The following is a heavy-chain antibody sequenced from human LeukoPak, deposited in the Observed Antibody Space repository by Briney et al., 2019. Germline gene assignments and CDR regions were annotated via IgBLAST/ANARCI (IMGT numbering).Heavy chain of an antibody. Sequence: PSETLSLTCTVSGGSISSSSYYWGWIRQPPGKGLEWIGSIYYSGSTYYNPSLKSRVTISVDTSKNQFSLKLSSVTAADTAVYYCASLFDWLPYPDYWGQGTLVTVSS. D-gene: IGHD3-9*01. CDR1: GGSISSSSYY. CDR3: ASLFDWLPYPDY. J-gene: IGHJ4*02. CDR2: IYYSGST. V-gene: IGHV4-39*01.